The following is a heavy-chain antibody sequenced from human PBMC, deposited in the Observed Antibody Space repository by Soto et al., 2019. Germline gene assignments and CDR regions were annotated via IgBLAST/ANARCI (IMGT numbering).Heavy chain of an antibody. J-gene: IGHJ4*02. CDR1: GFTFSSYG. CDR2: IWYDGSNK. Sequence: GGSLRLSCAASGFTFSSYGMHWVRQAPGKGLEWVAVIWYDGSNKYYGDSVKGRFTISRDNSKNTLYLQMNSLRAEDTAVYYCARDPHSTVTTWWYFDYWGQGTLVTVSS. D-gene: IGHD4-17*01. V-gene: IGHV3-33*01. CDR3: ARDPHSTVTTWWYFDY.